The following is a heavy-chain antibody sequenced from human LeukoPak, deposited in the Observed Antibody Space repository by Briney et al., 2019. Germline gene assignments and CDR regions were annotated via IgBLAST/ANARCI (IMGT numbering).Heavy chain of an antibody. Sequence: GRSLRLSCAASGFTFSSYGMHWVRQAPGKGLEWVAVISYDGSNKYYADSVKGRFTISRDNPKNTLYLQMNSLRAEDTAVYYCAKDQTPLWFGELYTLDYWGQGTLVTVSS. CDR3: AKDQTPLWFGELYTLDY. V-gene: IGHV3-30*18. D-gene: IGHD3-10*01. J-gene: IGHJ4*02. CDR1: GFTFSSYG. CDR2: ISYDGSNK.